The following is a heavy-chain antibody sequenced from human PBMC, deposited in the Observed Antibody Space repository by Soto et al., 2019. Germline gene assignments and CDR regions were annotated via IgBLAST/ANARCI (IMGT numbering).Heavy chain of an antibody. Sequence: EVQLVESGGGLVKPGGSLRLSCAASGFTFSSYSMNWVRQAPGKGLEWVAAISSSSSYIYYADSVKGRFTISRDNAKKELYLQMNSLRAEDTAVYYCARGPSSGRGVIPDGFDYWGQGTLVTVSS. CDR2: ISSSSSYI. CDR3: ARGPSSGRGVIPDGFDY. J-gene: IGHJ4*02. D-gene: IGHD3-10*01. CDR1: GFTFSSYS. V-gene: IGHV3-21*01.